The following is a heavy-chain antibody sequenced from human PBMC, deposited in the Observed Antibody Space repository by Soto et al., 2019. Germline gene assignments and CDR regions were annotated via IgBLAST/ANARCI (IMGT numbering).Heavy chain of an antibody. CDR3: ARVRLGAPTRYFDY. J-gene: IGHJ4*02. CDR1: GGSFSGYY. Sequence: SETLSLTCAVYGGSFSGYYWSWIRQPPGKGLEWIGEINHSGSTNYNPSLKSRVTISVDTSKNQFSLKLSSVTAADTAVYYCARVRLGAPTRYFDYWGQGTLVTVSS. CDR2: INHSGST. V-gene: IGHV4-34*01. D-gene: IGHD1-26*01.